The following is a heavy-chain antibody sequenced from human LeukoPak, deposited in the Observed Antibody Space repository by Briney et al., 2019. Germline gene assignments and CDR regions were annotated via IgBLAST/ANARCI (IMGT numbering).Heavy chain of an antibody. CDR3: ARTLYYDILTGYSPTPYYFDY. V-gene: IGHV3-7*03. J-gene: IGHJ4*02. D-gene: IGHD3-9*01. Sequence: PGGSLRLSCAASGFTFSSYWMSWVRQAPGKGLNWVANIKQDGSEKYYVDSVKGRFTISRDNAKNSLYLQMNSLRAEDTAVYYCARTLYYDILTGYSPTPYYFDYWGQGTLVTVSS. CDR1: GFTFSSYW. CDR2: IKQDGSEK.